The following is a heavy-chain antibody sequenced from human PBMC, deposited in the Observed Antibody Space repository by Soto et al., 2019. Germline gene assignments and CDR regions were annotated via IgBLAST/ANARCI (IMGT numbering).Heavy chain of an antibody. D-gene: IGHD2-15*01. CDR3: ASSEQYCSGGSCYRYYYGMDV. J-gene: IGHJ6*02. CDR2: IIPIFGTA. Sequence: QVQLVQSGAEVKKPGSSVKVSCKASGGTFSSYAISWVRQAPGQGLEWMGGIIPIFGTANYAQKFQGRVTITADESTSTAYMELSSLRSEDTVVYYCASSEQYCSGGSCYRYYYGMDVWGQGTTVTVSS. V-gene: IGHV1-69*01. CDR1: GGTFSSYA.